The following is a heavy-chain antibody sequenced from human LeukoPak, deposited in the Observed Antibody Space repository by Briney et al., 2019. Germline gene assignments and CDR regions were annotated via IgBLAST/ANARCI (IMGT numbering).Heavy chain of an antibody. J-gene: IGHJ4*02. V-gene: IGHV4-59*01. CDR1: GASISTSY. CDR3: ARVGCSGGSCYPDY. CDR2: IHYSGDI. Sequence: SETLSLTCTVSGASISTSYWYWIRQPPGKGLEWIGYIHYSGDINYNPPLKGRVTISAYTSKNQLSLKLSSVTAADTAVYYCARVGCSGGSCYPDYWGQGTLVTVSS. D-gene: IGHD2-15*01.